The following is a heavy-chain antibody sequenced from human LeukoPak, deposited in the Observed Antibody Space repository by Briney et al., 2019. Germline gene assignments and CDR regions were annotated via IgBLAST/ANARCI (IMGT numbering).Heavy chain of an antibody. D-gene: IGHD3-10*01. CDR2: IQYDGSNK. Sequence: AGGSLRLSCVASGFTFSNYGIHWVRQAPGKGLEWVAFIQYDGSNKYYADSVKGRFTISRDNSKNTLYLQMNSLKAEDTAVYYCARDHMVRGVIITLSPSGYMDVWGKGTTVTVSS. J-gene: IGHJ6*03. V-gene: IGHV3-30*02. CDR1: GFTFSNYG. CDR3: ARDHMVRGVIITLSPSGYMDV.